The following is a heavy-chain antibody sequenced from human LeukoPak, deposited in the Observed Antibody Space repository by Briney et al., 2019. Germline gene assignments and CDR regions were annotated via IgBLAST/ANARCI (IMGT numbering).Heavy chain of an antibody. J-gene: IGHJ4*02. Sequence: GGSLRLSCAASGFTFTTYGMHWVRRAPGKGLEWVAFIQNDESDKFYADSVKGRFTISRDNSKNTLYLQMNSLRPEDTAVYYCAKERKLLPFDCWGQGTLVTVSS. V-gene: IGHV3-30*02. D-gene: IGHD4-23*01. CDR3: AKERKLLPFDC. CDR1: GFTFTTYG. CDR2: IQNDESDK.